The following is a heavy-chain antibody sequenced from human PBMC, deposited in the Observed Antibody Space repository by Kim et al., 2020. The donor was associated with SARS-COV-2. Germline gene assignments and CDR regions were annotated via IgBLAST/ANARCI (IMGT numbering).Heavy chain of an antibody. V-gene: IGHV3-72*01. CDR2: TRNKAKSYTA. CDR3: SRDGSGDY. Sequence: GGSLRLSCAASGFTLSDYYIDWVRQAPGKGLEWVGRTRNKAKSYTANYAASVKGRFTISRDDSKNSVYLQMNNLKTDDTAVYYCSRDGSGDYWGQGTPVTVSS. J-gene: IGHJ4*02. CDR1: GFTLSDYY.